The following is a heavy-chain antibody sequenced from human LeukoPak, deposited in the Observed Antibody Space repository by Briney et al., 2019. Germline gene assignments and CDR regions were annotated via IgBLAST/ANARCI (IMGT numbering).Heavy chain of an antibody. Sequence: ASVKVSCKASGYTFTSYDINWVRQATGQGLEWMGWMNPNSGSTGYAQKFQGRVTITRNTSISTAYMELSSLRSEDTAVYYCARASKVYYDFWSGYSDSNWFDPWGQGTLVTVSS. CDR3: ARASKVYYDFWSGYSDSNWFDP. CDR1: GYTFTSYD. CDR2: MNPNSGST. J-gene: IGHJ5*02. D-gene: IGHD3-3*01. V-gene: IGHV1-8*03.